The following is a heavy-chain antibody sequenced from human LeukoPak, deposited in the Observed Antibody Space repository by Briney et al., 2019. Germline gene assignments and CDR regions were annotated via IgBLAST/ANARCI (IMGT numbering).Heavy chain of an antibody. Sequence: PSETLSLTCTVSGDSISSSNCHWGWIRQPPGKGLEWIGSIYFSGGTYYNASLKSRVTISVDTSKNQFSLKLSSVTAADTAVYYCARRRWGYHYYFDYWGQGTLVTVSS. CDR1: GDSISSSNCH. D-gene: IGHD2-21*01. J-gene: IGHJ4*02. CDR2: IYFSGGT. CDR3: ARRRWGYHYYFDY. V-gene: IGHV4-39*01.